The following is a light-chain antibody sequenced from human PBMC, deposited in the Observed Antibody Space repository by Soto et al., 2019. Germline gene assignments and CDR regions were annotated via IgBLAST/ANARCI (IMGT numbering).Light chain of an antibody. V-gene: IGKV1-39*01. CDR1: QSIGNF. J-gene: IGKJ1*01. CDR2: AAS. CDR3: QQSHTSPPT. Sequence: DIQKTQSPPSRSASVGDRVTITCRASQSIGNFLNWYQQRQGQVPKLLIYAASNLHTDVPSRFSGRGSGTDFTLTISSLHPEDVTTYFCQQSHTSPPTFGQGTKVDI.